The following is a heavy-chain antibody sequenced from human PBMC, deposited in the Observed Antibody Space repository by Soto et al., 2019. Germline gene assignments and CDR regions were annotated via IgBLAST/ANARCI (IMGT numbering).Heavy chain of an antibody. CDR1: GYRFSDYY. CDR2: MNTNSGDT. Sequence: QVQLVQSGAEVKKPGASVTVSCKASGYRFSDYYLHWVRQAPGQGPEWMGWMNTNSGDTKYAQKFKGRVTMTRDTSGRTAFMELNWLKSDDTAVYYCARESGGATATLDYYYFYMDVWGIGTTVTVSS. D-gene: IGHD5-12*01. V-gene: IGHV1-2*02. CDR3: ARESGGATATLDYYYFYMDV. J-gene: IGHJ6*03.